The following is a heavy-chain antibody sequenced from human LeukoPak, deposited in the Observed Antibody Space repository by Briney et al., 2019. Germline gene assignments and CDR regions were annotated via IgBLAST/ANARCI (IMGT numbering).Heavy chain of an antibody. Sequence: SETLSLTCAVYSASFSGYYWNWIRQPPGKGLEWIGEINHSGSTNYNPSLKSRVTISVDTSKNQFSLKLSSVTAADTAVYYCARHDSSDAFDIWGQGTMVTVSS. D-gene: IGHD3-22*01. V-gene: IGHV4-34*01. J-gene: IGHJ3*02. CDR1: SASFSGYY. CDR3: ARHDSSDAFDI. CDR2: INHSGST.